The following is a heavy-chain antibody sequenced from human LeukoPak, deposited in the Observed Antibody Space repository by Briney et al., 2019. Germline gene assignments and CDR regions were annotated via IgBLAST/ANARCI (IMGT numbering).Heavy chain of an antibody. Sequence: PGGSLRLSCAASGFTFSSYSMTWVRQAPGKGLEWVSSISSSSSYIYYADSVKGRFTISRDNAKNSLYLQMNSLRAEDTAVYYCARDSSLLISRFGLAVWGQGTMVTVSS. CDR3: ARDSSLLISRFGLAV. CDR2: ISSSSSYI. J-gene: IGHJ3*01. CDR1: GFTFSSYS. D-gene: IGHD3-10*01. V-gene: IGHV3-21*01.